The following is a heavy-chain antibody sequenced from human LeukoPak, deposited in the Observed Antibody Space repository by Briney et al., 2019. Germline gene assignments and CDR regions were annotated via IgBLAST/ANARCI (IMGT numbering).Heavy chain of an antibody. CDR1: GGTFSSYA. J-gene: IGHJ1*01. V-gene: IGHV1-69*04. D-gene: IGHD2-2*01. CDR3: AREGYCSSTSCYPGYFQH. CDR2: IIPILGIA. Sequence: SVKVSFKASGGTFSSYAISWVRQAPGQGLEWMGRIIPILGIANYAQKFQGRVTITADKSTSTAYMELSSLRSEDTAVYYCAREGYCSSTSCYPGYFQHWGQGTLVTVSS.